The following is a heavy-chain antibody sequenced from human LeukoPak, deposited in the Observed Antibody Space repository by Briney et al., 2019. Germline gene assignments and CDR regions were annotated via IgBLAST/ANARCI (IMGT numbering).Heavy chain of an antibody. D-gene: IGHD3-22*01. J-gene: IGHJ6*02. Sequence: SEALSLTCTVSGGSISSGGYYWSWIRQHPGKGLEWIGSIYYSGSTYYNPSLKSRVSISGHASKNQLSLELSSVTAADTAVYYCVSIHTSGYYGDGMDVWGQGTTVIVSS. CDR2: IYYSGST. V-gene: IGHV4-31*03. CDR3: VSIHTSGYYGDGMDV. CDR1: GGSISSGGYY.